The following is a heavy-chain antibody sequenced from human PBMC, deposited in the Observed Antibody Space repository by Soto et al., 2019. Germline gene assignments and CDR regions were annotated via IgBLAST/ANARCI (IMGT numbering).Heavy chain of an antibody. V-gene: IGHV3-23*01. CDR2: ISGSGGST. D-gene: IGHD3-10*01. J-gene: IGHJ4*02. Sequence: GGSLRLSCAASGFTFSSYAMSWVRQAPGKGLGWVSAISGSGGSTYYADSVKGRFTISRDNSKNTLYLQMNSLRAEDTAVYYCAKEVYYYGSGSPPLRFDYWGQGTLVTVSS. CDR1: GFTFSSYA. CDR3: AKEVYYYGSGSPPLRFDY.